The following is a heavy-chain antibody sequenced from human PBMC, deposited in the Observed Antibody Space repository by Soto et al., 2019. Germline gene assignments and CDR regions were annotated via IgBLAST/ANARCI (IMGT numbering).Heavy chain of an antibody. D-gene: IGHD7-27*01. CDR2: IKSKNDGGTT. J-gene: IGHJ4*02. CDR3: AADLPNWGAYAFDY. V-gene: IGHV3-15*07. CDR1: GFTFANAW. Sequence: PGGSLRLSCAASGFTFANAWLNWVRQAPGKGLEWVGRIKSKNDGGTTDYAAPVKGRFTISRDDSENTVYLQMNSLKTEDTAVYYCAADLPNWGAYAFDYWGKGTLVTVSS.